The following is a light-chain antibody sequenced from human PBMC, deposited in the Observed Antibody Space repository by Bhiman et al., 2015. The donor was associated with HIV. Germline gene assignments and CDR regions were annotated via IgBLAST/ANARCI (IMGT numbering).Light chain of an antibody. CDR3: SSYTDISTWV. CDR2: DVS. CDR1: SSDVGGYNY. Sequence: QSALTQPASVSGSPGQSITISCTGTSSDVGGYNYVSWYQQYPGKAPKLMIYDVSNRPSGVSSRFSGSKSGNTASLTISGLQPDDEADYYCSSYTDISTWVFGGGTKLTVL. J-gene: IGLJ3*02. V-gene: IGLV2-14*03.